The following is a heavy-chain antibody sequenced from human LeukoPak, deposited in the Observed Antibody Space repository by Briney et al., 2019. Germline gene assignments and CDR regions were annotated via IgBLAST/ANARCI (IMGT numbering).Heavy chain of an antibody. Sequence: PGGSLRPSCAASGFTFSSYWMSWVRQAPGKGLEWVANIKQDRSEKYYVDSVKGRFTISRDNAKNSLYLQMNRLRAEDTAVYYCARYGPPPSIAAEGWFAGWGQATLVTVSS. CDR1: GFTFSSYW. CDR2: IKQDRSEK. J-gene: IGHJ5*02. D-gene: IGHD6-25*01. CDR3: ARYGPPPSIAAEGWFAG. V-gene: IGHV3-7*01.